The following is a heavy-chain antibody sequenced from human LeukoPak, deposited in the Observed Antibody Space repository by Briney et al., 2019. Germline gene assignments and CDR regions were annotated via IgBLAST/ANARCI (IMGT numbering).Heavy chain of an antibody. V-gene: IGHV4-59*01. J-gene: IGHJ4*02. Sequence: SETLSLTCTVSGGSISSYYWSWIRQPPGKGLEWIGYIYYSGSTNYNPSLKSRVTISVDTSKNQFSLKLSSVTAADTAVYYCASGLERHGLYFDYWGQGTLVTVSS. D-gene: IGHD1-1*01. CDR2: IYYSGST. CDR3: ASGLERHGLYFDY. CDR1: GGSISSYY.